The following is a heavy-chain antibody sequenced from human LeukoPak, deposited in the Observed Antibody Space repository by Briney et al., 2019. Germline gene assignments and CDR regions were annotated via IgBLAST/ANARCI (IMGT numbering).Heavy chain of an antibody. CDR2: ISYDGSNK. V-gene: IGHV3-30-3*01. Sequence: PGGSLRLSCAASGFTFSSYAMHWVRQAPGKGLEWVAVISYDGSNKYYADSVKGRFTISGDNSKNTLYLQMNSLRAEDTAVYYCASPLRDYWGQGTLVTVSS. D-gene: IGHD2-15*01. J-gene: IGHJ4*02. CDR3: ASPLRDY. CDR1: GFTFSSYA.